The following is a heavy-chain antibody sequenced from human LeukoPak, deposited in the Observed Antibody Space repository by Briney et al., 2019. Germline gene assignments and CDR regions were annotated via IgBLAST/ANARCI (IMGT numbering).Heavy chain of an antibody. CDR3: GSPRRGY. V-gene: IGHV3-7*01. CDR1: GFTFTNYG. J-gene: IGHJ4*02. Sequence: GGSLRLSCAASGFTFTNYGMSWVRQAPGKGLEWVANINQDGRETYYVDSMKGRFTISRDNAKNSLYLQMNSLRAEDTAVYFCGSPRRGYWGQGTLVTVSS. CDR2: INQDGRET.